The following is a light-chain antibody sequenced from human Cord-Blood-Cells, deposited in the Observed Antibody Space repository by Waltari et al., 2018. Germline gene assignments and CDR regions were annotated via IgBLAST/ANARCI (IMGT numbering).Light chain of an antibody. CDR3: QQYDNLPLT. Sequence: DIQMTQSPSSLSASVGDRVTITCQASQDISNYLNWYQQKPGKAHKLLIYDASNLETGVPSRFSGSGSGKDFTFTISSLQPEDIATYCCQQYDNLPLTFGPGTKVDIK. V-gene: IGKV1-33*01. CDR1: QDISNY. CDR2: DAS. J-gene: IGKJ3*01.